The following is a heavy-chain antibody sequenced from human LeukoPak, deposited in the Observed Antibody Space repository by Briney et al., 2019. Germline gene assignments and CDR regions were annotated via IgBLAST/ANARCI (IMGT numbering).Heavy chain of an antibody. CDR1: GDSVSSNSAA. Sequence: SQTLSLTCAISGDSVSSNSAAWNWIRQSPSRGLEWLGRTYYRSKWYNDYAVSVKGRITINPDTSKNQFSLQLNSVTPEDTAVYYCARVGEYSGYDERFDYWGQGTLVTVSS. D-gene: IGHD5-12*01. V-gene: IGHV6-1*01. J-gene: IGHJ4*02. CDR3: ARVGEYSGYDERFDY. CDR2: TYYRSKWYN.